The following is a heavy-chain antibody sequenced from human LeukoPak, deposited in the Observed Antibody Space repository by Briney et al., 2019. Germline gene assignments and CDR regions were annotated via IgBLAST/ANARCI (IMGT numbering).Heavy chain of an antibody. Sequence: ASVKVSCKVSGYTLTELSMHWVRQAPGKGLEWMGGFDPEDGETIYAQKFQGRVTMTEDTSTDTAYMELSSLRSGDTAVYYCATVGLLVGATYFDYWGQGTLVTVSS. V-gene: IGHV1-24*01. CDR3: ATVGLLVGATYFDY. J-gene: IGHJ4*02. CDR1: GYTLTELS. D-gene: IGHD1-26*01. CDR2: FDPEDGET.